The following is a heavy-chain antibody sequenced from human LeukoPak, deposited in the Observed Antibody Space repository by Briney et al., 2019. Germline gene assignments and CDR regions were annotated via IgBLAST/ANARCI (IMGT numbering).Heavy chain of an antibody. CDR1: GFTFSSHA. V-gene: IGHV3-23*01. CDR2: ISGTGSST. J-gene: IGHJ4*02. CDR3: AREPFKSRGDYFDF. D-gene: IGHD3-10*01. Sequence: GGSLRLSCAASGFTFSSHAMSWVRQAPGKGLEWVSHISGTGSSTYYADSVKGRFTISRDNSKNTLFLKMNSLRAEDSAVYYCAREPFKSRGDYFDFWGQGTLVTVSS.